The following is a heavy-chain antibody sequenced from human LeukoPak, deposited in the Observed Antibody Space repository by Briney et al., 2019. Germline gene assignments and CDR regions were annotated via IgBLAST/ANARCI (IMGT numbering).Heavy chain of an antibody. CDR1: GGSTSTSHYY. Sequence: SETLSLTCTVSGGSTSTSHYYWAWIRLPPGKGLEWIGSIYYSGTTSYNPSLKSRVIISINTSKNELSLKLSSVTAADTAVYYCARGSYTGTGYGMDVWGQGTTVTVSS. J-gene: IGHJ6*02. D-gene: IGHD1/OR15-1a*01. CDR3: ARGSYTGTGYGMDV. V-gene: IGHV4-39*07. CDR2: IYYSGTT.